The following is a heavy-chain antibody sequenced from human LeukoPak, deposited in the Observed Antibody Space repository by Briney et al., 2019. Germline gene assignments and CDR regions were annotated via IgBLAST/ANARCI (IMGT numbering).Heavy chain of an antibody. J-gene: IGHJ4*02. Sequence: ASVKVSCKASGYTFTGYYMHWVRQAPGQGLEWMGWINPNSGGTNYAQKFQGRVTMTRDTSISTAYMELSRLRSDDPAVYYCAREVVVVPAASYYFDYWGQGTLVTVSS. D-gene: IGHD2-2*01. CDR3: AREVVVVPAASYYFDY. CDR1: GYTFTGYY. CDR2: INPNSGGT. V-gene: IGHV1-2*02.